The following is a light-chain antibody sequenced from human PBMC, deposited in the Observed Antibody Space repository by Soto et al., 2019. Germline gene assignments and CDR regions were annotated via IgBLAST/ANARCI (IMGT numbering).Light chain of an antibody. Sequence: AIRMTQSPSSLSASTGDRVTITCRASPGISSYLAWYQQKPGTAPKLLIYAASTLQSGVPSRFSGSGSGTDFTLTISCLQSEDFATYYCQQFYSYPRTFGQGTKVEFK. J-gene: IGKJ1*01. CDR1: PGISSY. V-gene: IGKV1-8*01. CDR3: QQFYSYPRT. CDR2: AAS.